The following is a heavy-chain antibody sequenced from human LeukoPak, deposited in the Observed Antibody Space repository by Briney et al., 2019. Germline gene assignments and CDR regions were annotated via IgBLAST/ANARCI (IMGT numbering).Heavy chain of an antibody. CDR3: ARGIRDGYNFYFDG. Sequence: SETLSLTCTVSGGSISSSSYYWGWIRQPPGKGLEWIGSIYYSGSTYYNPSLKRRVTISVDTSKNQFSLKLSSVTAADTAVYYCARGIRDGYNFYFDGWGQGTLVTVSS. CDR2: IYYSGST. D-gene: IGHD5-24*01. CDR1: GGSISSSSYY. V-gene: IGHV4-39*01. J-gene: IGHJ4*02.